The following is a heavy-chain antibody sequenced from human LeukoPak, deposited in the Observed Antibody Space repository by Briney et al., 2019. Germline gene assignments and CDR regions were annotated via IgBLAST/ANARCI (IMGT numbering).Heavy chain of an antibody. CDR2: ISGSSTTM. CDR1: GFTFITYS. Sequence: PGGSLRLSCAASGFTFITYSMNWVRQAPGKGLEWVSYISGSSTTMHYADSVKGRFTISRDNSKNTLYLQMNSLRAEDTAVYYCARGGEVTHYFDYWGQGTLVTVSS. V-gene: IGHV3-48*01. D-gene: IGHD2-21*02. J-gene: IGHJ4*02. CDR3: ARGGEVTHYFDY.